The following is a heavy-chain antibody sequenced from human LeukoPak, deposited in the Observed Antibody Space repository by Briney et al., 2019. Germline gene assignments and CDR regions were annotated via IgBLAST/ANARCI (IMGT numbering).Heavy chain of an antibody. D-gene: IGHD2-8*01. CDR1: GGSISSYY. CDR3: AREVRQVGGYCTNGVCYGATKGGWYIDY. V-gene: IGHV4-59*01. J-gene: IGHJ4*02. Sequence: SETLSLTCTVSGGSISSYYWSWIRQPPGKGLEWIGYIYYSGSTNYNPSLKSRVTISVDTSKNQFSLKLSSVTAADTAVYYCAREVRQVGGYCTNGVCYGATKGGWYIDYWGQGTLVTVSS. CDR2: IYYSGST.